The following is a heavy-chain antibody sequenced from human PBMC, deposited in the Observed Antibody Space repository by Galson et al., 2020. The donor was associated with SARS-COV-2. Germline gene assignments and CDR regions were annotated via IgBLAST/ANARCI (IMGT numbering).Heavy chain of an antibody. Sequence: GASVTVSCQASGYTIPKYGISWVRQAPGQGLERMGGISLYTGNTNYAQKSQGRVTMTTDTTTSAAYMELRSLRSDDTAVYYCASDRLRGRPYYEDNWVQGTLGTVSS. J-gene: IGHJ4*02. V-gene: IGHV1-18*04. D-gene: IGHD3-3*01. CDR3: ASDRLRGRPYYEDN. CDR2: ISLYTGNT. CDR1: GYTIPKYG.